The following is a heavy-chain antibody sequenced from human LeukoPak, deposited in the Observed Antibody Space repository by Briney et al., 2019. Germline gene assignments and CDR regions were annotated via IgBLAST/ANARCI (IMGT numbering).Heavy chain of an antibody. J-gene: IGHJ5*02. V-gene: IGHV4-4*07. CDR1: GGSISSYY. Sequence: PSETLSLTCTVSGGSISSYYWSWIRQPAGKGLEGIGRIYTSGSTNYNPSLKSRVTMSVDTSKNQFSLKLSSVTAADTAVYYCARVVSRGWFGGEDYNWFDPWGQGTLVTVSS. CDR3: ARVVSRGWFGGEDYNWFDP. D-gene: IGHD6-19*01. CDR2: IYTSGST.